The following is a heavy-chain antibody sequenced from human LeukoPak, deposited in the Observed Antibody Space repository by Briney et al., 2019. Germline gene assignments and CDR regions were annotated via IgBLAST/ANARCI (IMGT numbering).Heavy chain of an antibody. J-gene: IGHJ5*02. CDR3: ARHNYYSNYGDWFDP. V-gene: IGHV4-59*08. D-gene: IGHD4-11*01. CDR2: IYYSGST. CDR1: GGSISSYY. Sequence: SETLSLTCTVSGGSISSYYWSWIRQPPGKGLEWIGYIYYSGSTNYNPSLKSRVTISVDTSKNQFSLELSSVTAADTAVYYCARHNYYSNYGDWFDPWGQGTLVTVSS.